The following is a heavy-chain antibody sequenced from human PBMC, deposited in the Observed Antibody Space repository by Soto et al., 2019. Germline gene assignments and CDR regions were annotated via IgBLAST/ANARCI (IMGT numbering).Heavy chain of an antibody. D-gene: IGHD2-15*01. CDR2: MNPNSGNT. V-gene: IGHV1-8*01. CDR1: GYTFTSYD. J-gene: IGHJ3*02. CDR3: ASSIVVVVAATSRAFDI. Sequence: ASVKVSCKASGYTFTSYDINWVRQATGQGLEWMGWMNPNSGNTGYAQKFQGRVTMTRNTSISTAYMELSSLRSEDTAVYYCASSIVVVVAATSRAFDIWGQGTMVTVSS.